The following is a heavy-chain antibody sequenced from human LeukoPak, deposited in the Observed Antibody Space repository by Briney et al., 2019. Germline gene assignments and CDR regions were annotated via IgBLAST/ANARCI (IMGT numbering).Heavy chain of an antibody. CDR2: ISSSSSYI. CDR3: ARDPSAGTTFLEHSEPNWFDP. CDR1: GFTFSSYS. V-gene: IGHV3-21*01. D-gene: IGHD1-7*01. Sequence: GGSLRLSCAASGFTFSSYSMNWVRQAPGKGLEWVPSISSSSSYIYYADSVKGRFTISRDNAKNSLYLQMNSLRAEDTAVYYCARDPSAGTTFLEHSEPNWFDPWGQGTLVTVSP. J-gene: IGHJ5*02.